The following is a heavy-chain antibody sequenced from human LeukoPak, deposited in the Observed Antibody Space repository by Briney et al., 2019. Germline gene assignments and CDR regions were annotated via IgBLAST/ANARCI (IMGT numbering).Heavy chain of an antibody. D-gene: IGHD3-10*01. CDR3: ARYGSGSYAENWFDP. CDR1: GYSFTSYW. CDR2: IYPGDSDT. V-gene: IGHV5-51*01. Sequence: GESPKISCKGSGYSFTSYWIGWVRQMPGKGLEWMGIIYPGDSDTRYSPSFQGQVTISADKSISTAYLQWSSLKASDTAMYYCARYGSGSYAENWFDPWGQGTLVTVSS. J-gene: IGHJ5*02.